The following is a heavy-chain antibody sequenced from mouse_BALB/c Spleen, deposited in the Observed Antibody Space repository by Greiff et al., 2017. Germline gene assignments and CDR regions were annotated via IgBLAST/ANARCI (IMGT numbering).Heavy chain of an antibody. CDR1: GFDFSRYW. V-gene: IGHV4-1*02. Sequence: EVKLLESGGGLVQPGGSLKLSCAASGFDFSRYWMSWVRQAPGKGLEWIGEINPDSSTINYTPSLKDKFIISRDNANNTLYLQMSKVRSEDTALYYCARLKGDLDLDYYAMDYWGQGTSVTVSS. D-gene: IGHD1-3*01. CDR3: ARLKGDLDLDYYAMDY. J-gene: IGHJ4*01. CDR2: INPDSSTI.